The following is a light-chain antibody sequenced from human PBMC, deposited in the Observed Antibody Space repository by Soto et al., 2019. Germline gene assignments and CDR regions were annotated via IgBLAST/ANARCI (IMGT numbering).Light chain of an antibody. CDR2: GAS. V-gene: IGKV4-1*01. J-gene: IGKJ2*01. CDR3: QQYYSSPFT. CDR1: QTVLYNSNNKNH. Sequence: DFVMTQAPDSLAVSLGERATINCKSSQTVLYNSNNKNHLGWFQQKPGHPPKLLIYGASTRASGVPDRFSGSGSGTDFTLTISSLQAEDVAVYYCQQYYSSPFTFGQGTKLEIK.